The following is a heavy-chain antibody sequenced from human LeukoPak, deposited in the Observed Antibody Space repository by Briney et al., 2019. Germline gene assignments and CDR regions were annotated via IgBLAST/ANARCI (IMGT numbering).Heavy chain of an antibody. J-gene: IGHJ4*02. D-gene: IGHD3-10*01. CDR2: IYYSGST. CDR3: ARAEYYYGSGTNFDY. Sequence: KPSETLSLTCTVSGGSISSGDYYWSWIRQPPGKGLEWIGHIYYSGSTYYNPSLKSRVTISVDTSKNQFSLKLSSVTAADTAVYYCARAEYYYGSGTNFDYWGQGTLVTVSS. CDR1: GGSISSGDYY. V-gene: IGHV4-30-4*08.